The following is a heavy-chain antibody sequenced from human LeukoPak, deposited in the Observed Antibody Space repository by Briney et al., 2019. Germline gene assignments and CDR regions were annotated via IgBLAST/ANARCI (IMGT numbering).Heavy chain of an antibody. J-gene: IGHJ4*02. CDR2: ISGSGGST. D-gene: IGHD3-3*01. Sequence: GGSLRLSCAASGFTFSSYAMSWVRQAPGKGLEWVSAISGSGGSTYYADSVKGRFTISRDNSKNTLYLQMNSLRAEDTAVYYCARVYYDFWSGYLAPFDYWGQGTLVTVSS. CDR1: GFTFSSYA. CDR3: ARVYYDFWSGYLAPFDY. V-gene: IGHV3-23*01.